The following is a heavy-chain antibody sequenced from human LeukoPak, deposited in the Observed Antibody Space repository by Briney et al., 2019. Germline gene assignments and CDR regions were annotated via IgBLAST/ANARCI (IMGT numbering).Heavy chain of an antibody. Sequence: SDTLSLTCAVYGGSFSGYYWSWIRQPPGKGLEWIGEINHSGSTNYNPSLKSRVTISVDTSKNQFSLKLSSVTAADTAVYYCARGSYRVVPAAALYYYYYMDVWGKGTTVTVSS. CDR3: ARGSYRVVPAAALYYYYYMDV. CDR1: GGSFSGYY. V-gene: IGHV4-34*01. J-gene: IGHJ6*03. CDR2: INHSGST. D-gene: IGHD2-2*01.